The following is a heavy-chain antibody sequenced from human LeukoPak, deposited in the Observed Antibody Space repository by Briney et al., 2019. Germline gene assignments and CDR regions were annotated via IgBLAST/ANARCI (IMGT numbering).Heavy chain of an antibody. J-gene: IGHJ4*02. D-gene: IGHD1-14*01. CDR3: ARGGDRRGFDY. Sequence: SETLSLTCTVSGGSISNGGYYWSWIRQHPGKGLEWIGYIYDSGTTYYNPALQSRVTISVDTSDNQFSLKLTSLTAADTAVYYCARGGDRRGFDYWGQRPVVTVSS. CDR1: GGSISNGGYY. CDR2: IYDSGTT. V-gene: IGHV4-31*03.